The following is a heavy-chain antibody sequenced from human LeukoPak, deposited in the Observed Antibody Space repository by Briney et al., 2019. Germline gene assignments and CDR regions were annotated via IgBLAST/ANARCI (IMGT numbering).Heavy chain of an antibody. J-gene: IGHJ4*02. Sequence: GGSLSLFWAVAGFMISVQWMRWFRLPGGEGREWVDNIKINGSETYNADSVKGQFPISRDNPKNSLYLQMNSLRAEDTAVYYCASDNGWVFDDWGLGTLVTVSS. CDR2: IKINGSET. CDR3: ASDNGWVFDD. V-gene: IGHV3-7*01. D-gene: IGHD6-19*01. CDR1: GFMISVQW.